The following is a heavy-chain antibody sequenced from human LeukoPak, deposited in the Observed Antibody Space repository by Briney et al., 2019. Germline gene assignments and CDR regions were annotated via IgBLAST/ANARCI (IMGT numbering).Heavy chain of an antibody. V-gene: IGHV1-69*05. CDR1: GGTFSSYA. CDR3: ARDGGAAAGYFDY. Sequence: SVKVSCKASGGTFSSYAISWVRQAPGQGLEWMGGIIPIFGTANYAQKFQGRVTITTDESTSTAYMELSSLRSEDTAVYYCARDGGAAAGYFDYWGQGTLVTVSS. CDR2: IIPIFGTA. J-gene: IGHJ4*02. D-gene: IGHD6-13*01.